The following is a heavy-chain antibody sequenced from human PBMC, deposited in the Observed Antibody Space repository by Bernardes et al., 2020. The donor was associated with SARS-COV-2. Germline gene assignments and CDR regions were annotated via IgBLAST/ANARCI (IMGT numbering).Heavy chain of an antibody. J-gene: IGHJ6*02. V-gene: IGHV3-21*01. CDR3: SRDTYYEKSAYYFSHYYYGMDV. D-gene: IGHD3-22*01. CDR1: GFTFSDHT. CDR2: ISGGSSDI. Sequence: GGSLRLSCAASGFTFSDHTMNWVRQAPGKGLEWVSSISGGSSDIYYADSIKGRFTISRDNAKNSLYLQMNSLRAEDTAVYYCSRDTYYEKSAYYFSHYYYGMDVWGQGTAVTVSS.